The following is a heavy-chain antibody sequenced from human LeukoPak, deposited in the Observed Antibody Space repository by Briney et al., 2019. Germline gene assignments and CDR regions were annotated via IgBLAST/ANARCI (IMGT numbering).Heavy chain of an antibody. J-gene: IGHJ4*02. CDR1: GYTFTSYG. CDR2: ISAYNGNT. CDR3: ARAGIMITFGGVIVTFDY. Sequence: GASVKVSCKASGYTFTSYGISWVRQAPGQGLEWMGWISAYNGNTNYAQKLQGRVTMTTDTSTSTAYMELRSLRSDDTAVYYCARAGIMITFGGVIVTFDYWGQGTLVTVSS. D-gene: IGHD3-16*01. V-gene: IGHV1-18*01.